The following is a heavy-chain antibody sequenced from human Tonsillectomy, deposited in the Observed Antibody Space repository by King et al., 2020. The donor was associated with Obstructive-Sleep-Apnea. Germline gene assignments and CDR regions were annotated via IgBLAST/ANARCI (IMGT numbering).Heavy chain of an antibody. V-gene: IGHV4-30-4*01. D-gene: IGHD3-10*01. CDR3: ARVPVLTTVMVRGVIIRAFDY. CDR2: IYYSGST. CDR1: GGSISSGDYY. Sequence: VQLQESGPGLVKPSQTLSLTCTVSGGSISSGDYYWSWIRQPPGKGLEWIGYIYYSGSTYYNPSLKSRVTISVDTSKNQFSLKLSSGTAADTAVYYCARVPVLTTVMVRGVIIRAFDYWGQGTLVTVSS. J-gene: IGHJ4*02.